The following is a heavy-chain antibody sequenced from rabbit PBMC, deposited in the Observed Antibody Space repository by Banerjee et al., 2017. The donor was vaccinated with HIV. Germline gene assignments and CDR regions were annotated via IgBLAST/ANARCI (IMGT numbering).Heavy chain of an antibody. CDR3: ARDFTL. V-gene: IGHV1S45*01. Sequence: QEQLEESGGDLVKPEGSLTLTCTASGFSFNNGYVMCWVRQAPGKGLEWIACINTISGDTLYATWAKGRFTISKATWTTVTLQMTSLTAADTVSDVCARDFTLWGPGTLVTVS. CDR1: GFSFNNGYV. J-gene: IGHJ4*01. CDR2: INTISGDT.